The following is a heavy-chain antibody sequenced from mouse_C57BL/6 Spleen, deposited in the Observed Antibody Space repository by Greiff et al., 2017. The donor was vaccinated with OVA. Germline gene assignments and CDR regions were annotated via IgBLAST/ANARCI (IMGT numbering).Heavy chain of an antibody. J-gene: IGHJ3*01. CDR1: GYTFTSYW. CDR3: ARFPRYYDYEAY. V-gene: IGHV1-53*01. Sequence: QVQLQQPGTELVQPGASVKLSCKASGYTFTSYWMHWVKQRPGQGLEWIGNINPSNGGTNYNEKFKSKATLTVDKSSSPAYMQLSSLTSEDSAVYYCARFPRYYDYEAYWGQGTLVTVSA. D-gene: IGHD2-4*01. CDR2: INPSNGGT.